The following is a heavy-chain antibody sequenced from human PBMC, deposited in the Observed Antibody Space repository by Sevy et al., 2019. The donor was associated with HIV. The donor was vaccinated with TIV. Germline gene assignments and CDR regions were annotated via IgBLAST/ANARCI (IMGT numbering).Heavy chain of an antibody. V-gene: IGHV4-4*02. Sequence: SETLSLTCAVSGGSISSSNWWSWVRQPPGKGLEWIGEIYHSGSTNYNPSLKSRVTISVDKSKNQFSLKLSSVTAADTAVYYCARGGKYYYDSSGYYAPHQRPQGWFDPWGQGTLVTVSS. CDR1: GGSISSSNW. J-gene: IGHJ5*02. D-gene: IGHD3-22*01. CDR3: ARGGKYYYDSSGYYAPHQRPQGWFDP. CDR2: IYHSGST.